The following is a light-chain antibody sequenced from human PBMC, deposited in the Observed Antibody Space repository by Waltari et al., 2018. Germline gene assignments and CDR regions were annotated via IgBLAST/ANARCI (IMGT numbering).Light chain of an antibody. V-gene: IGKV1-5*03. Sequence: DVQLIHSPSTLSASVGDRVTITCRASESVKNNLAWYQHQPGKAPNVLVHKASRLESGVASRFSGSGYGTEFTLTISSLEPDDFATYYCHQYNTLPLTFGGGTKVEIK. CDR3: HQYNTLPLT. J-gene: IGKJ4*01. CDR2: KAS. CDR1: ESVKNN.